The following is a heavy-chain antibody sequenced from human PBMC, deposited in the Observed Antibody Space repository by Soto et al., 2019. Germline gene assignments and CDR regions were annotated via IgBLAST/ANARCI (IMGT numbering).Heavy chain of an antibody. V-gene: IGHV4-34*01. CDR3: ARRNKKNYYYYGMDV. CDR1: VGSFSGYY. J-gene: IGHJ6*02. CDR2: INHSGST. Sequence: SETLSLTCAVYVGSFSGYYWSWIRQPPGKGLEWIGEINHSGSTNYNPSLKGRVTISVDTSKNQFSLKLSSVTAADTAVYYCARRNKKNYYYYGMDVWGQGTTVTVSS.